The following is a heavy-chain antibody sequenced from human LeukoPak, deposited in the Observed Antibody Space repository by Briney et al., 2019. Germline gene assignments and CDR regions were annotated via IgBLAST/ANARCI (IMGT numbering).Heavy chain of an antibody. CDR3: ARLSREPTVVNPCFDY. Sequence: GGSLRLSCAASGFIFSDYYVTWIRQAPGKGLEWVSYISGSGTTIYYAGSVKGRFTVSRDNAKNSLYLQMNSLRAEDTAVYYCARLSREPTVVNPCFDYWGQGTLVTVSS. CDR1: GFIFSDYY. D-gene: IGHD4-23*01. CDR2: ISGSGTTI. J-gene: IGHJ4*02. V-gene: IGHV3-11*04.